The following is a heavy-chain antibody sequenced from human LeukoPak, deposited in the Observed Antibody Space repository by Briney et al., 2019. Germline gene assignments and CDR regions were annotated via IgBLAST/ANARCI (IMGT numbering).Heavy chain of an antibody. D-gene: IGHD6-13*01. J-gene: IGHJ4*02. V-gene: IGHV3-66*01. CDR3: ATKTGIAAAVMVIFDY. CDR1: GFTVSINY. CDR2: IYGGGGT. Sequence: PGGSLRLSCAASGFTVSINYMTWVRQAPGTGLEWVSVIYGGGGTYYADSVKGRFTISRDNSKNTLYLQMNSLRAEDTAVYYCATKTGIAAAVMVIFDYWGQGTLVTVSS.